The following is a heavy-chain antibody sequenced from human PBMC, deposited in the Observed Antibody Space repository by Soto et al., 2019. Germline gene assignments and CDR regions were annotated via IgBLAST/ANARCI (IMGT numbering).Heavy chain of an antibody. CDR1: GGSISSGDYY. CDR3: ARDYGNYYSYGMDV. CDR2: IYYSGST. J-gene: IGHJ6*02. Sequence: QVQLQESGPGLVKPSQTLSLTCTVSGGSISSGDYYWSWIRQPPGKGLEWIGYIYYSGSTYYNPSLKSRVTMSVATSKNQSSRKLRSVTAADTAVYYCARDYGNYYSYGMDVWGQGTTVTVSS. V-gene: IGHV4-30-4*01. D-gene: IGHD4-17*01.